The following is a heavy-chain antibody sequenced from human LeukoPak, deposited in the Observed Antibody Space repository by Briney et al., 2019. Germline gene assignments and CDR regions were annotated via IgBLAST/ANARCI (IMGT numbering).Heavy chain of an antibody. CDR3: ARGTSSSDYSRLYYFDY. J-gene: IGHJ4*02. V-gene: IGHV3-48*01. CDR1: GFSFSRYS. D-gene: IGHD3-22*01. Sequence: GGSLRLSCAASGFSFSRYSMNWVRQAPGKGLEWISYISSGTSTISYAGSVKGRFTISRDNAMNSLSLQMNSLRAEDTAVYYCARGTSSSDYSRLYYFDYWGQGTLVTVSS. CDR2: ISSGTSTI.